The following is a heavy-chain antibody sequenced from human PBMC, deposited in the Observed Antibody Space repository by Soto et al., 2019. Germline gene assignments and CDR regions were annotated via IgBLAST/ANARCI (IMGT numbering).Heavy chain of an antibody. V-gene: IGHV4-39*07. Sequence: SETLSLTCTVSGGSISSGGYYWSWIRQPPGKGLEWIGEINHSGSTNYNPSLKSRVTISVDTSKNQFSLKLSSVTAADTAVYYCASSWIQLCPPDYWGQGTLVTVSS. CDR3: ASSWIQLCPPDY. CDR2: INHSGST. J-gene: IGHJ4*02. D-gene: IGHD5-18*01. CDR1: GGSISSGGYY.